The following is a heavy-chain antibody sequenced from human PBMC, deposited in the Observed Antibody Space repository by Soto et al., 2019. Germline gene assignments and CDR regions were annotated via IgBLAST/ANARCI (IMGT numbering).Heavy chain of an antibody. D-gene: IGHD4-17*01. Sequence: EVQLLESGGGLVQPGGSLRLSCAASGFTFSSYAMSWVRQAPGKGLEWVSAISGSGGSTYYADSVKGRFTISRDNSKNTLYLKMNGVRAGDTAVYYWAKDLGDGDSPWSAPWGQGTLVTVSS. CDR2: ISGSGGST. J-gene: IGHJ5*02. CDR3: AKDLGDGDSPWSAP. CDR1: GFTFSSYA. V-gene: IGHV3-23*01.